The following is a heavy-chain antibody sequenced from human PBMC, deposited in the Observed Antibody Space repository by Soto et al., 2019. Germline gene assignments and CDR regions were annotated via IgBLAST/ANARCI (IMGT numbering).Heavy chain of an antibody. J-gene: IGHJ5*02. D-gene: IGHD6-6*01. CDR3: ARHGIAARRGSLYNWFDP. CDR1: GYTFTGYY. V-gene: IGHV1-2*02. CDR2: INPNSGGT. Sequence: QVQLVQSGAEVKKPGASVKVSCKASGYTFTGYYMHWVRQAPGQGLEWMGWINPNSGGTNYAQKFQGRVTMTRDTSIRTAYMELSRLRSDDTAVYYCARHGIAARRGSLYNWFDPWGQGTLVTVSS.